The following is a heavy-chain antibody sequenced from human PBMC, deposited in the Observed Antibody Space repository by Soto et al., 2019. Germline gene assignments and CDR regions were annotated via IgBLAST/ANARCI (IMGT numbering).Heavy chain of an antibody. V-gene: IGHV4-31*03. Sequence: SETLSLTCTVSGGSIGSGGYYWSWIRQHPGKGLEWIGYIYYSGSTYYNPSLKSRVTISVDTSKNQFSLKLSSVTAADTAVYYCARAGRIADLRGWFDPSGQGTLVTVSS. CDR2: IYYSGST. D-gene: IGHD6-13*01. CDR1: GGSIGSGGYY. CDR3: ARAGRIADLRGWFDP. J-gene: IGHJ5*02.